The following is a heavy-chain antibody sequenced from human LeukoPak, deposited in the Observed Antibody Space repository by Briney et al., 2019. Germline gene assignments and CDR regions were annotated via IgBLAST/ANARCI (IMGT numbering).Heavy chain of an antibody. CDR3: ARGLYDILTGPPRWFDP. V-gene: IGHV3-33*01. Sequence: GGSLRLSCAASGFTFSSYGMHWVRQVPGKGLEWVAVIWYDGSDKYYADSVKGRFTISRDNSKNTLYLQMNSLRAEDTAVYYCARGLYDILTGPPRWFDPWGQGTLVTVSS. J-gene: IGHJ5*02. CDR2: IWYDGSDK. CDR1: GFTFSSYG. D-gene: IGHD3-9*01.